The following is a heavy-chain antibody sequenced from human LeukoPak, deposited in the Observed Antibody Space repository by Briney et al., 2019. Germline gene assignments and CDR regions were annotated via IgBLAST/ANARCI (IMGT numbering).Heavy chain of an antibody. V-gene: IGHV3-15*01. CDR1: GFTFSNAW. D-gene: IGHD3-10*01. J-gene: IGHJ3*02. Sequence: GGSLRLSCAASGFTFSNAWMSWVRQAPGKGLEWVGRIKSKTDGGTTDYAAPVKGRFTISRDDSKNTLYLQMNSLKTEDTAVYYCTTRFGSGSYDEGDAFGIGGQGTMVTVSS. CDR3: TTRFGSGSYDEGDAFGI. CDR2: IKSKTDGGTT.